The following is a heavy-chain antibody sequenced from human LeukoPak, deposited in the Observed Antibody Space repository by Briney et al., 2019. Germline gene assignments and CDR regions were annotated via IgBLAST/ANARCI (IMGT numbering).Heavy chain of an antibody. CDR2: ISYDGSNK. V-gene: IGHV3-30-3*01. D-gene: IGHD2-15*01. Sequence: GGSLRHSCAASGFTFSSYAMHWVRQAPGKGLAGVAVISYDGSNKYYADSVKGRFTISRDNSKNTLYLQMNSLRAEDTAVYYCAGGYCSGGSCSLSGPWGQGTLVTVSS. CDR1: GFTFSSYA. CDR3: AGGYCSGGSCSLSGP. J-gene: IGHJ5*02.